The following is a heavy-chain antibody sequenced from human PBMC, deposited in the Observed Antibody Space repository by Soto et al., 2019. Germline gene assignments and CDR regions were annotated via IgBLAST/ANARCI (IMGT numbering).Heavy chain of an antibody. CDR3: AKDLITMIVVPGPNDY. J-gene: IGHJ4*02. CDR1: VFIFSDHA. Sequence: WGSLRISCESSVFIFSDHAMSWVRQAPGKGLEWVSAISGNGIATYYADSVKGRFTISRDNSKNTLYLQMNSLRAEDTAVYYCAKDLITMIVVPGPNDYWGQGTLVTVSS. D-gene: IGHD3-22*01. CDR2: ISGNGIAT. V-gene: IGHV3-23*01.